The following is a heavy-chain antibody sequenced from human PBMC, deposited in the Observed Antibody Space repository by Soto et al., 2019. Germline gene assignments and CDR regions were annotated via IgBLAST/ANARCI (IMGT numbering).Heavy chain of an antibody. J-gene: IGHJ4*02. D-gene: IGHD2-8*01. Sequence: ASVKVSCKASGFTFTSSAFQWVRQARGQRLEWIGWIAVGSGYTNYAQRFQDRVTLTRDMSTATTYMELSRLTSEDTATYYCAADATAWQQMVPSDYWGQGTLVTVSS. CDR3: AADATAWQQMVPSDY. CDR1: GFTFTSSA. V-gene: IGHV1-58*01. CDR2: IAVGSGYT.